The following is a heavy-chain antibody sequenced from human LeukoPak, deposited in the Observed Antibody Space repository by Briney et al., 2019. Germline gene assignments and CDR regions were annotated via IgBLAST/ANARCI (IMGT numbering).Heavy chain of an antibody. D-gene: IGHD2-15*01. J-gene: IGHJ3*02. CDR1: GFTFSSYS. CDR2: ISSSSSYI. CDR3: PRPVVAATTPDTFDI. V-gene: IGHV3-21*01. Sequence: PGGSLRLCCAASGFTFSSYSMNWVRQAPGKGLEWVSSISSSSSYIYYADSVKGRFPMSRDNAKNSLYLQMNTLRAEDTPVYYCPRPVVAATTPDTFDIWGQGTMVTVSS.